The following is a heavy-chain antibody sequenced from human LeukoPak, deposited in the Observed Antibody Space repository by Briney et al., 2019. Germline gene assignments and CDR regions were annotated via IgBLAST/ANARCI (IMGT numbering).Heavy chain of an antibody. J-gene: IGHJ1*01. D-gene: IGHD1-26*01. CDR1: GFTFSNAW. CDR2: ISGSGGST. V-gene: IGHV3-23*01. CDR3: AKGSYYPEYFQH. Sequence: GSLRLSCAASGFTFSNAWMNWVRQAPGKGLEWVSAISGSGGSTYYADSVKGRFTISRDNSKNTLYLQMNSLRAEDTAVYYCAKGSYYPEYFQHWGQGTLVTVSS.